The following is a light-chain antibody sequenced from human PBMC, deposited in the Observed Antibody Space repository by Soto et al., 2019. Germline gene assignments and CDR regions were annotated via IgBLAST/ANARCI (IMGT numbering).Light chain of an antibody. CDR1: QSVSRNY. J-gene: IGKJ1*01. CDR2: DAS. Sequence: EILLTQSPATLSLSPGERATLSCWASQSVSRNYLAWFQQKPGLAPSLLMYDASTRATGIPERFSGSGSGTDFTLTISRLEPEDFEVYYCQQYNNWPPTFGQGTKVDIK. V-gene: IGKV3D-20*01. CDR3: QQYNNWPPT.